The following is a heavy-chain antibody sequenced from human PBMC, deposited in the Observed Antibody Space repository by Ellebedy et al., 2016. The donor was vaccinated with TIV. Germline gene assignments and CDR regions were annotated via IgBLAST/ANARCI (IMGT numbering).Heavy chain of an antibody. Sequence: GESLKISCAASGFTFSSHDMHWVRPGTGKGLEWVSAIGSAGDTSYFGPVKGRFTIYRENAQNSVYLQMNSLRAEDTDVYYCASASAGLDYWGQGTLVTVSS. CDR2: IGSAGDT. D-gene: IGHD6-13*01. V-gene: IGHV3-13*01. CDR3: ASASAGLDY. J-gene: IGHJ4*02. CDR1: GFTFSSHD.